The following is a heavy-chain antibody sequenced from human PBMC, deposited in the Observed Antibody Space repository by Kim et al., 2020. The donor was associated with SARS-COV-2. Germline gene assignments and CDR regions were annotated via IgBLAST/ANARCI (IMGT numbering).Heavy chain of an antibody. D-gene: IGHD3-10*01. J-gene: IGHJ6*02. Sequence: SETLSLTCSVSGGSLTSGDYYWTWLRQHPGNGLEWLGHISYTGTTNYSPSLKSRLTISIDTSTKQFSLKLTSVTAAATAVYYCARDHKRRHDTMVRGIEYYCYGMGVWGQGTTVTVSS. V-gene: IGHV4-31*03. CDR1: GGSLTSGDYY. CDR3: ARDHKRRHDTMVRGIEYYCYGMGV. CDR2: ISYTGTT.